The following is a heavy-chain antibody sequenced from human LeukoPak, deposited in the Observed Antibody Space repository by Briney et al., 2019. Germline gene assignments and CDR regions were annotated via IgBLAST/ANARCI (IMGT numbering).Heavy chain of an antibody. CDR3: ARGMRQLVR. V-gene: IGHV4-59*01. J-gene: IGHJ4*02. Sequence: SETLSLTCTVSGGSISSYYWSWIRQSPGKGLEWIGYIYYSGSTNYNPSLKSRVTISVGTSKNQFSLKLSSMTAADTAVYYCARGMRQLVRWGQGTLVTVSS. CDR2: IYYSGST. CDR1: GGSISSYY. D-gene: IGHD6-6*01.